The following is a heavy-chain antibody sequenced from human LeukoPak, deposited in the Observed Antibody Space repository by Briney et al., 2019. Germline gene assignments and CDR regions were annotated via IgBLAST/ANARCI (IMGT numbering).Heavy chain of an antibody. D-gene: IGHD5-12*01. CDR3: ARGATTYYFDY. CDR1: GGSISSSAYY. J-gene: IGHJ4*02. V-gene: IGHV4-30-4*08. Sequence: SETLSLTCTVSGGSISSSAYYWGWIRQPPGKGLEWIGYIYYSGSTYYNPSLKSRVTISVDTSKNQFSLKLSSVTAADTAVYYCARGATTYYFDYWGQGTLVTVSS. CDR2: IYYSGST.